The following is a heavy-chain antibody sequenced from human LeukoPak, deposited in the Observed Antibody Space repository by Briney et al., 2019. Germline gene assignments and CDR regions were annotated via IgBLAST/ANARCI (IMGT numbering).Heavy chain of an antibody. CDR2: IYYSGST. D-gene: IGHD3-3*01. CDR1: GGSISSHY. Sequence: SETLSLTCTVSGGSISSHYWSWIRQPPGKGLEWIGYIYYSGSTNYNPSLKSRVTISVDTSKNQFSLKLSSVTAADTAVYYCAREREYYNFWSGLNYYYYYYMDVWGKGTTVTVSS. CDR3: AREREYYNFWSGLNYYYYYYMDV. V-gene: IGHV4-59*11. J-gene: IGHJ6*03.